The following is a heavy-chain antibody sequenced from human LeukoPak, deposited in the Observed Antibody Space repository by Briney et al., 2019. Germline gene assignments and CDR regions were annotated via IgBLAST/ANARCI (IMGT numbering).Heavy chain of an antibody. CDR1: GGSISSYY. D-gene: IGHD3-9*01. CDR3: AREATADILTGYYTSPHFDY. J-gene: IGHJ4*02. CDR2: IYYSGIT. V-gene: IGHV4-59*12. Sequence: PSETLPLTCTVSGGSISSYYWSWIRQPPGKGLEWIGSIYYSGITYYNPSLKSRVTMSVDTSKNQFSLKLSSVTAADTAVYYCAREATADILTGYYTSPHFDYWGQGTLVTVSS.